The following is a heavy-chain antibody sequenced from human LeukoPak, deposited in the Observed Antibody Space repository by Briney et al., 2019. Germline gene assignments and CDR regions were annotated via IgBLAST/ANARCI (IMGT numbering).Heavy chain of an antibody. V-gene: IGHV1-2*02. CDR1: GYTFTGYY. D-gene: IGHD2-8*01. CDR3: ARDLTPNKDAFDI. Sequence: ASVKVSCKASGYTFTGYYMHWVRQAPGQGLEWMGWINPNSDGTNYAQKFQGRVTMTRDTSISTAYMELRSLRSDDTAVYYCARDLTPNKDAFDIWGQGTMVTVSS. J-gene: IGHJ3*02. CDR2: INPNSDGT.